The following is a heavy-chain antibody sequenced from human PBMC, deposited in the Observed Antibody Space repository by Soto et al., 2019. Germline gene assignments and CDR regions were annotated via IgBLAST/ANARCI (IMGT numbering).Heavy chain of an antibody. CDR2: ISGSGGST. V-gene: IGHV3-23*01. J-gene: IGHJ3*02. D-gene: IGHD3-22*01. Sequence: EVQLLESGGGLVQPGGSLRLSCAASGFTFSSYAMSWVRQAPGKGLEWVSAISGSGGSTYYADSVKGRFTISRDNSKNTLYLQMNSLRAEDTAVYYCANGERYSSGILADVEAFDIWGQGTMVTVSS. CDR3: ANGERYSSGILADVEAFDI. CDR1: GFTFSSYA.